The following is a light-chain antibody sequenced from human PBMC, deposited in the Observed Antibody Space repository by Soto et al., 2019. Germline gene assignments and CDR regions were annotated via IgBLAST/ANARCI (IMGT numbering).Light chain of an antibody. CDR1: SSNIGAGYD. J-gene: IGLJ1*01. Sequence: QSVLTQPPSVSGAPGQRVTISCTGSSSNIGAGYDVHWYQHLPGTAPKLFIYSNNNRPSGVPDRFSGSRSGTSASLAITGLQAEDEADYYCQSYDSNLSGYVFGTGTKLTVL. CDR2: SNN. CDR3: QSYDSNLSGYV. V-gene: IGLV1-40*01.